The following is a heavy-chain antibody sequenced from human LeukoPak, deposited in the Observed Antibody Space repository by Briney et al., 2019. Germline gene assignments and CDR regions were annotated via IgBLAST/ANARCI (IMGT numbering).Heavy chain of an antibody. CDR3: ARMTTVTYXLDY. Sequence: SETLSLTCAVYGGSFSGYYWSWIRQPPGKGLEWIGEINHSGSTNYNPSLKSRVTISVDTSKNQFSLKLSSVTAADTAVYYCARMTTVTYXLDYWGQGTLVTVSS. CDR2: INHSGST. D-gene: IGHD4-17*01. CDR1: GGSFSGYY. V-gene: IGHV4-34*01. J-gene: IGHJ4*02.